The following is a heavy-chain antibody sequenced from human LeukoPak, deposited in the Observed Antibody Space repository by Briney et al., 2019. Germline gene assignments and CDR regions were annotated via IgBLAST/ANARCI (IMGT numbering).Heavy chain of an antibody. V-gene: IGHV4-34*01. CDR1: GGSISSYQ. CDR2: INHSGST. D-gene: IGHD5-24*01. CDR3: ARGRRWLQLGFDY. Sequence: SETLSLTCTVSGGSISSYQWSWIRQPPGKGRECIGEINHSGSTNYNPSLKSRVTISVDTSKNQFSLKLSSVTAADTAVHYCARGRRWLQLGFDYWGQGTLVTVSS. J-gene: IGHJ4*02.